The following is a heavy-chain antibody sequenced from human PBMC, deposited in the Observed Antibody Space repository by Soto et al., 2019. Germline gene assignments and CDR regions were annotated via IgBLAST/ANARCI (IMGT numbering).Heavy chain of an antibody. D-gene: IGHD6-13*01. J-gene: IGHJ6*02. CDR1: GYDFTVYD. Sequence: ASVKVSCKASGYDFTVYDINWVRQASGQGLEWMGWMNPINGATGSARRFQGRVSMTRNTATGTAYLELTSLRSDDSAVYYCGRGPSPRAPAGGTPYYYTMEVWGQGTTVTVPS. CDR2: MNPINGAT. V-gene: IGHV1-8*02. CDR3: GRGPSPRAPAGGTPYYYTMEV.